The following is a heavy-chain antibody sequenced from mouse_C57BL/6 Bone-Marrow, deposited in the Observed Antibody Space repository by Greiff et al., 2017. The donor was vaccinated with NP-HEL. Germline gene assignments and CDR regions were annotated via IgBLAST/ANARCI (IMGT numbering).Heavy chain of an antibody. D-gene: IGHD1-1*01. CDR3: AIGGLYYYGSSSDRDAMDY. CDR2: IHPSDSDT. Sequence: QVQLQQPGAELVKPGASVKVSCKASGYTFTSYWMHWVKQRPGQGLEWIGRIHPSDSDTNYNQKFKGKATLTVDKSSSTAYMQLSSLTSEDSAVYYCAIGGLYYYGSSSDRDAMDYWGQGTSVTVSS. V-gene: IGHV1-74*01. J-gene: IGHJ4*01. CDR1: GYTFTSYW.